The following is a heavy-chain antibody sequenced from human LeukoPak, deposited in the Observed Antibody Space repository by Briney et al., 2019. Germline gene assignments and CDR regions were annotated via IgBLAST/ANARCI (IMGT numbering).Heavy chain of an antibody. V-gene: IGHV3-7*01. CDR1: GFTFSSFW. J-gene: IGHJ6*03. Sequence: GGALRLSCVASGFTFSSFWMTWVRQSPGKGLQWVASMKQDGSDKYYVDSVKGRFTISRDNAKNSLYLQMNSLRAEDTAVYYCTRDGRRGDSPYSYVDVGGKGTTVTVSS. D-gene: IGHD2-21*01. CDR3: TRDGRRGDSPYSYVDV. CDR2: MKQDGSDK.